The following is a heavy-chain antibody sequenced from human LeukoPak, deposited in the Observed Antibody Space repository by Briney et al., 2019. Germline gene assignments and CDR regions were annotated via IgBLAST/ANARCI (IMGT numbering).Heavy chain of an antibody. V-gene: IGHV1-18*01. Sequence: ASVTVSCKASGSTFTDFRMHWVRQAPGQGLEWMGWISAYNGNTNYAQKLQGRVTMTTDTSTSTAYMALRSVRSDDTAVYYCARYSGWQNDYWRQGTLVSVSS. J-gene: IGHJ4*02. CDR3: ARYSGWQNDY. D-gene: IGHD5-12*01. CDR2: ISAYNGNT. CDR1: GSTFTDFR.